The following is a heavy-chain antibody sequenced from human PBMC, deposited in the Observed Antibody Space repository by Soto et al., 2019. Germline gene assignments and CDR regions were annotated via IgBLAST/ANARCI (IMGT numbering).Heavy chain of an antibody. J-gene: IGHJ2*01. CDR3: ARDGSGCHWYFDL. CDR2: TYYRSKWYN. CDR1: GDSVSSKTAT. Sequence: QVQLQQSGPGLVKPSQTLSLICAISGDSVSSKTATWNWIRQSPSRGLEWLGRTYYRSKWYNDSSVSVKSRVVITPDTSKTQLSLQLNSVTPDDAAVYFCARDGSGCHWYFDLWGRGTLVTVSS. V-gene: IGHV6-1*01. D-gene: IGHD6-19*01.